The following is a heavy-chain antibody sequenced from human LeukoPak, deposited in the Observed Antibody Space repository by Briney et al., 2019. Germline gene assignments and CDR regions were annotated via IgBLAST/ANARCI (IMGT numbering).Heavy chain of an antibody. CDR2: IWYDGSNK. V-gene: IGHV3-33*08. J-gene: IGHJ4*02. CDR3: ARDLYKFGELPTTDDY. Sequence: PGGSLRLSCAASGFTVSSNYMSWVRQAPGKGLEWVAVIWYDGSNKYYADSVKGRFTISRDNSKNTLYLQMNSLRAEDTAVYYCARDLYKFGELPTTDDYWGQGTLVTVSS. CDR1: GFTVSSNY. D-gene: IGHD3-10*01.